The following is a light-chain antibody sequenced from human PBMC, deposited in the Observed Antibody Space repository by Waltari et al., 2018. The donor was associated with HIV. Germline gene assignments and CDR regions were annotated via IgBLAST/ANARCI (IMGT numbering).Light chain of an antibody. J-gene: IGKJ4*01. CDR2: DTS. CDR1: QSVGRY. CDR3: QQRSTWPPVT. Sequence: EVVLTQSPATLSLSPGERATLSCTASQSVGRYLAWYQQKPGQSPRLPIYDTSNRAAGIPARFSGGGSATDFTLTISSVEPEDSAVYYCQQRSTWPPVTFGGGTRVEIK. V-gene: IGKV3-11*01.